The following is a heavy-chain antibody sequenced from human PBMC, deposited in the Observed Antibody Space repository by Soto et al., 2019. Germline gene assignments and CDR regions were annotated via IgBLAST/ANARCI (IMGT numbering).Heavy chain of an antibody. Sequence: GESLKISCKGSGYSFTSYWISWVRQMPGKGLEWMGRIDPSDSYTNYSPSFQGHVTISADKSISTAYLQWSSPKASDTAMYYCAGGNCSSTSCYKRYYYYYYGMDVWGQGTTVTVSS. V-gene: IGHV5-10-1*01. J-gene: IGHJ6*02. CDR2: IDPSDSYT. CDR3: AGGNCSSTSCYKRYYYYYYGMDV. D-gene: IGHD2-2*02. CDR1: GYSFTSYW.